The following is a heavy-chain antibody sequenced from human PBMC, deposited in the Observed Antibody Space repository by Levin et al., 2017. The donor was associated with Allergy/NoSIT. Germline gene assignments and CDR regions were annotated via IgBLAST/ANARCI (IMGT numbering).Heavy chain of an antibody. CDR1: GFTFSDYW. CDR2: INSDGSST. Sequence: PTGGSLRLSCAASGFTFSDYWMYWVRQAPGKGPVWVSRINSDGSSTRYADSVRGRFTISRDNAKNRLYLQMNSLRAEDTAVYYCVRDPYSTSSTVQRGFWFDPWGQGTLVTVSS. D-gene: IGHD6-6*01. CDR3: VRDPYSTSSTVQRGFWFDP. J-gene: IGHJ5*02. V-gene: IGHV3-74*01.